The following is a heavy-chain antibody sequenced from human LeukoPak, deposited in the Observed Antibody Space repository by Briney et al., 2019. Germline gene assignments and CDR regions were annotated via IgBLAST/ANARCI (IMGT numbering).Heavy chain of an antibody. CDR3: ARDLASLPSIAVARFFDY. Sequence: ASVKVSCKASGYTFTSYGISWVRQAPGQGLEWMGWISAYNGNTNYAQKLQGRVTMTTDTSTSTAYMELRSLRSDDTAVYYYARDLASLPSIAVARFFDYWGQGTLVTVSS. J-gene: IGHJ4*02. V-gene: IGHV1-18*01. CDR1: GYTFTSYG. D-gene: IGHD6-19*01. CDR2: ISAYNGNT.